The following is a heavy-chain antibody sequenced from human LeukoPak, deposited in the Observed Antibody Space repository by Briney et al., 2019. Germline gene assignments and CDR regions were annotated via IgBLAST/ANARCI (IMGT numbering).Heavy chain of an antibody. D-gene: IGHD1-26*01. CDR2: ISGSGGST. J-gene: IGHJ5*02. Sequence: PGGSLRLSCAASGFTFSSYAMSWVRQAPGKGLEWVSAISGSGGSTYYADSVKGRFTISRDNSKNTLYLQMNSLRAEDTAVYYCAKNSGSYYKYHWFYPWGPGTLVTVPS. V-gene: IGHV3-23*01. CDR3: AKNSGSYYKYHWFYP. CDR1: GFTFSSYA.